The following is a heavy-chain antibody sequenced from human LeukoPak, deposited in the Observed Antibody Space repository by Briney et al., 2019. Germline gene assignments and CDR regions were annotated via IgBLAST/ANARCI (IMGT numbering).Heavy chain of an antibody. D-gene: IGHD2-2*02. CDR1: GYNFTGYF. V-gene: IGHV1-2*02. Sequence: GASVKVSCKASGYNFTGYFMNWERQAPGQGLEWMGWINPKSGGPNYAQKFQGRVTMTSDTSISTAYMQLSGLRSDDTAVYYCARHIPSYCSSTSCYTARGMDVWGQGTTVTVSS. CDR2: INPKSGGP. CDR3: ARHIPSYCSSTSCYTARGMDV. J-gene: IGHJ6*02.